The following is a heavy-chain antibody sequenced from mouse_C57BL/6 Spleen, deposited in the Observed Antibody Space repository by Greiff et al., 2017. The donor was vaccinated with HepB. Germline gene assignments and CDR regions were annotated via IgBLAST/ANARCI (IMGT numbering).Heavy chain of an antibody. V-gene: IGHV5-4*01. CDR1: GFTFSSYA. Sequence: EVQRVESGGGLVKPGGSLKLSCAASGFTFSSYAMSWVRQTPEKRLEWVATISDGGSYTYYPDNVKGRFTISRDNAKNNLYLQMSHLKSEDTAMYYCARGRYLDAMDYWGQGTSVTVSS. D-gene: IGHD2-14*01. CDR3: ARGRYLDAMDY. J-gene: IGHJ4*01. CDR2: ISDGGSYT.